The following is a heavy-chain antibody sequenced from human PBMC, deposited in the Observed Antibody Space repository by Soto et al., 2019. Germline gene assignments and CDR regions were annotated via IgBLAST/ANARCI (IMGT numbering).Heavy chain of an antibody. Sequence: GASVKVSCKASGGSFSSYAISWVRQAPGQGLDWMGGIIPYIATVNFAQKFQDRVTISADEYTNTVYMELSSLRSEDTAVYFCARHRPYFGSGSYYYGMDVWGQGTTVTVS. J-gene: IGHJ6*02. D-gene: IGHD3-10*01. CDR1: GGSFSSYA. CDR3: ARHRPYFGSGSYYYGMDV. V-gene: IGHV1-69*13. CDR2: IIPYIATV.